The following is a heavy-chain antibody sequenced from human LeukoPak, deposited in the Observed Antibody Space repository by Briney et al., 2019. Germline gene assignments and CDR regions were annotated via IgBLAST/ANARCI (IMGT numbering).Heavy chain of an antibody. J-gene: IGHJ4*02. CDR1: GFTFSSYG. CDR2: ISYDGSNK. D-gene: IGHD1-26*01. Sequence: GGSLRLSCAASGFTFSSYGMHWVRQAPGKGLEWVAVISYDGSNKYYADCVKGRFTISRDNSKNTLYLQMNSLRAEDTAVYYCAKDRSPRGGYYFDYWGQGTLVTVSS. CDR3: AKDRSPRGGYYFDY. V-gene: IGHV3-30*18.